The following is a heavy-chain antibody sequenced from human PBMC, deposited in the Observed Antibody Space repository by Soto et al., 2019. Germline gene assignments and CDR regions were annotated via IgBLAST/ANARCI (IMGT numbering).Heavy chain of an antibody. Sequence: QVQLQESGPGLVKPSQTLSLTCTVSGGSISSGGYYWSWIRQHPGKGLEWIGYIYYSGSTYYNPSLKSRVTISVDPSKNQFSLKLSSVTAADTAVYYCARDCSGGSSTYLNWFDPWGQGTLVTVSS. CDR1: GGSISSGGYY. D-gene: IGHD2-15*01. CDR3: ARDCSGGSSTYLNWFDP. J-gene: IGHJ5*02. V-gene: IGHV4-31*03. CDR2: IYYSGST.